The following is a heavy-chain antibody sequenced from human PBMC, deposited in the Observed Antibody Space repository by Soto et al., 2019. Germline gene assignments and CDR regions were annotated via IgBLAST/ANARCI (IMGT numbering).Heavy chain of an antibody. D-gene: IGHD6-19*01. V-gene: IGHV1-69*02. Sequence: SVKVSCKASGGTFSSYTISWVRQAPGQGLEWMGRIIPILGIANYAQKFQGRVTITADKSTSTAYMELSSLRSEDTAVYYCASVSIAVAGAYGMDVWGQGTTVTVSS. J-gene: IGHJ6*02. CDR2: IIPILGIA. CDR1: GGTFSSYT. CDR3: ASVSIAVAGAYGMDV.